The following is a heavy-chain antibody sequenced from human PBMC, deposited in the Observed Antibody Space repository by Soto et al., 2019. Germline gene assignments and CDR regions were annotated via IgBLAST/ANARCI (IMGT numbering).Heavy chain of an antibody. V-gene: IGHV4-39*01. CDR1: GSSIDSSNFY. D-gene: IGHD3-3*01. Sequence: SETLSLTCSVAGSSIDSSNFYWGWVRKPPGRGLEWIARVYYSGSSYYNPSLRSRVTISVESSKNQFNLTLTSVTAADTAVYYCASLENDVGVGNWLDHWGQGTLFTISS. J-gene: IGHJ5*02. CDR3: ASLENDVGVGNWLDH. CDR2: VYYSGSS.